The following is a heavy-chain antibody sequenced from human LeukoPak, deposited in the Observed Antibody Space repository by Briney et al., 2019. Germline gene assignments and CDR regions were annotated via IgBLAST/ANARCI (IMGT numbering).Heavy chain of an antibody. J-gene: IGHJ3*02. D-gene: IGHD1-14*01. Sequence: PGGSLRLSCAASGVAFSDYYMSWIRQAPGKGLEWVSYISSTGYTIYYADSVKGRFTISRDNAKNSLYLQMNSLRAEDTAVYYCARIRFPEGRGAFDIWGQGTMVTVSS. CDR3: ARIRFPEGRGAFDI. V-gene: IGHV3-11*04. CDR2: ISSTGYTI. CDR1: GVAFSDYY.